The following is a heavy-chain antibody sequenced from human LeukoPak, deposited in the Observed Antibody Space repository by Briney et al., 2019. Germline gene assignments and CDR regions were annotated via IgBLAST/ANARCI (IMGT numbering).Heavy chain of an antibody. J-gene: IGHJ4*02. V-gene: IGHV3-30*01. CDR3: ARGSEFDY. CDR2: SYE. D-gene: IGHD1-14*01. Sequence: SYEYYADSVKGRFTISRDNSKNTLYLQMNSLRAEDTAVYYCARGSEFDYWGQGTLVTVSS.